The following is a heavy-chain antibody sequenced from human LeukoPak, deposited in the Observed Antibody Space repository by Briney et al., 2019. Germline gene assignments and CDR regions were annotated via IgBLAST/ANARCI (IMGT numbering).Heavy chain of an antibody. CDR1: GFTFSRSW. Sequence: PGGSLRLSCGAFGFTFSRSWMSWVRQAPGKGLEWVANIKQDESETYYVDSVKGRFTVSRDNTNNSLYLQMDSLRAEDTAVYSCARISTAVAGADYWGQGTLVTVSS. CDR3: ARISTAVAGADY. D-gene: IGHD6-19*01. CDR2: IKQDESET. V-gene: IGHV3-7*01. J-gene: IGHJ4*02.